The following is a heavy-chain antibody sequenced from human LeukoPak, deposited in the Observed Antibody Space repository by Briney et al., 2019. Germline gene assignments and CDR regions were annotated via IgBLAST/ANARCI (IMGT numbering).Heavy chain of an antibody. CDR2: IKQDGSEK. V-gene: IGHV3-7*01. D-gene: IGHD5-12*01. J-gene: IGHJ6*03. Sequence: GGSLRLSCAASRFTFSNYWMSWVRQAPGKGLEWVANIKQDGSEKYYVDSVKGRFTISRDNAKNSMYLQMNSLRAEDTAVYYCARDGATFSGYDWYYYMDVWGKGTTVTVSS. CDR3: ARDGATFSGYDWYYYMDV. CDR1: RFTFSNYW.